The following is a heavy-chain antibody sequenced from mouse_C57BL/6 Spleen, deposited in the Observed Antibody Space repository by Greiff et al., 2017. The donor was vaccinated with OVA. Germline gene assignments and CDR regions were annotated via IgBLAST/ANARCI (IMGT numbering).Heavy chain of an antibody. D-gene: IGHD1-1*01. J-gene: IGHJ1*03. CDR2: IYPRSGNT. CDR3: ARDYGSRGYWYFDV. Sequence: VQLQQSGAELARPGASVKLSCKASGYTFTSYGISWVKQRTGQGLEWIGEIYPRSGNTYYNEKFKGKATLTADKSSSTAYMELRSLTSEDSAVYFCARDYGSRGYWYFDVWGTGTTVTVSS. CDR1: GYTFTSYG. V-gene: IGHV1-81*01.